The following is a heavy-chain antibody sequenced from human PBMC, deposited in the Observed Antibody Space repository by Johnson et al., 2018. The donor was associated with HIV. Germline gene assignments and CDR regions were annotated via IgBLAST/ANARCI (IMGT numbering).Heavy chain of an antibody. V-gene: IGHV3-7*03. Sequence: VQLVESGGGVVQPGRSLRLSCAASGFTFSSYAMHWVRQAPGKGLEWVANIKQDGSERSYVDSVKGRFTISRDNAKNSLYLQMNSLRAEDTAVYYCARGLAMGHDDFDIWGQGTMVTVSS. CDR2: IKQDGSER. J-gene: IGHJ3*02. CDR3: ARGLAMGHDDFDI. D-gene: IGHD1-26*01. CDR1: GFTFSSYA.